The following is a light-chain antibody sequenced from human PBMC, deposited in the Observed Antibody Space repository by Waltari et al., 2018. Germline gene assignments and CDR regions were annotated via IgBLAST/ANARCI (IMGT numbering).Light chain of an antibody. CDR3: QQSYSSPRT. CDR1: QSISSY. J-gene: IGKJ1*01. CDR2: AAS. Sequence: DIQMTQSPFSLSASVGDRVTITCRASQSISSYLNWYQQKPGKAPKLLIYAASSLQSGVPSRFSGSGSATDFTLTISSLQPEDFVTYYCQQSYSSPRTFGQGTKVEIK. V-gene: IGKV1-39*01.